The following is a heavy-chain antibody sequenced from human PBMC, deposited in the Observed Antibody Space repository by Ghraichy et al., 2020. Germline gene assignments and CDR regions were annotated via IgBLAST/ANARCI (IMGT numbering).Heavy chain of an antibody. CDR1: GYTFTSYG. V-gene: IGHV1-18*04. CDR2: ISAYNGNT. Sequence: ASVKVSCKASGYTFTSYGISWVRQAPGQGLEWMGWISAYNGNTNYAQKLQGRVTMTTDTSTSTAYMELRSLRSDDTAVYYCARAGGWFGELLWTWFDPWGQGTLVTVSS. J-gene: IGHJ5*02. D-gene: IGHD3-10*01. CDR3: ARAGGWFGELLWTWFDP.